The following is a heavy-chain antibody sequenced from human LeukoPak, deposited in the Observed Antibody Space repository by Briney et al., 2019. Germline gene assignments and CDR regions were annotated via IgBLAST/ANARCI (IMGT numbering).Heavy chain of an antibody. J-gene: IGHJ4*02. CDR2: MYYSGST. V-gene: IGHV4-59*01. Sequence: SETLLLTCTVPGGPIISYYWSWIRQPPAKGLEWIGYMYYSGSTNYNPSLNSRVTISVDTSKNQFSLKLSSVTAADTAVYYCARAYRRGYSGFGDLDCWGQGTLVTVSS. CDR3: ARAYRRGYSGFGDLDC. CDR1: GGPIISYY. D-gene: IGHD5-12*01.